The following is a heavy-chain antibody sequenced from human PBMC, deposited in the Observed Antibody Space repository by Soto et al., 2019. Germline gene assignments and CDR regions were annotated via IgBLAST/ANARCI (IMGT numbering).Heavy chain of an antibody. Sequence: GGSLRLSCAASGFTFSSYDIHWVRQATGKGLEWVSAIGTAGDPYYPGSVKGRFTISRENAKNSLYLQMNSLRAGDTAVYYCARGGGSSRPYYYYGMDVWGQGTTVTVSS. CDR1: GFTFSSYD. CDR3: ARGGGSSRPYYYYGMDV. V-gene: IGHV3-13*05. J-gene: IGHJ6*02. D-gene: IGHD6-6*01. CDR2: IGTAGDP.